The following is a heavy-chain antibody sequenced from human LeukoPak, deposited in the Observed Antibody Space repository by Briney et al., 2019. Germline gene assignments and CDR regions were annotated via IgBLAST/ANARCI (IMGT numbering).Heavy chain of an antibody. J-gene: IGHJ4*02. CDR3: ARSCIQLWLLLDY. V-gene: IGHV1-69*01. D-gene: IGHD5-18*01. Sequence: SVKVSFKSSGGTFTSYAISWVRQAPGQGLERMGGIIPIFGTANYAQKFQGRVTITADESTSTAYMELSSLRSEDTAVYYCARSCIQLWLLLDYWGQGTLVTVSS. CDR2: IIPIFGTA. CDR1: GGTFTSYA.